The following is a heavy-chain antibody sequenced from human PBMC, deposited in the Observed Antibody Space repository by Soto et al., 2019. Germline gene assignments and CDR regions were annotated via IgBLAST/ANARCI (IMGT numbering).Heavy chain of an antibody. D-gene: IGHD4-17*01. V-gene: IGHV3-66*01. Sequence: GGSLRLSCAASGFTVSSNYMSWVRQAPGKGLEWVSVIYSGGTTYYADSVKGRSTISRDNSKNMLYLQMDSLRAEETAVYYCARDRGEVGDYKSYYYFYYMDVWGKGTTVTVSS. J-gene: IGHJ6*03. CDR2: IYSGGTT. CDR3: ARDRGEVGDYKSYYYFYYMDV. CDR1: GFTVSSNY.